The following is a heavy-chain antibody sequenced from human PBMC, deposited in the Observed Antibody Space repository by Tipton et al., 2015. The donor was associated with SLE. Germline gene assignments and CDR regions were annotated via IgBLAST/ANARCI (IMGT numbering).Heavy chain of an antibody. D-gene: IGHD3-22*01. J-gene: IGHJ5*02. CDR2: IKQDGSEK. CDR1: GFTFSSYW. CDR3: ARMPYYYDSSGYYGWFDP. V-gene: IGHV3-7*03. Sequence: SLRLSCAASGFTFSSYWMSWVRQAPGKGLEWVANIKQDGSEKYYVDSVKGRFTISRDNAKNSLYLQMNSLRAEDTAVYYCARMPYYYDSSGYYGWFDPWGQGTLVTVSS.